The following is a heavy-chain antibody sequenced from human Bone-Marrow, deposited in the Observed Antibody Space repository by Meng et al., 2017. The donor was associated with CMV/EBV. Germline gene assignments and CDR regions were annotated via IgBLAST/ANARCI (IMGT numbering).Heavy chain of an antibody. J-gene: IGHJ4*02. CDR3: ARMQWLAYYFDH. CDR1: GGSFSGYY. Sequence: GSLRLSCAVYGGSFSGYYWSWIRQPPGKGLEWIGEINHSGSTYYNPSLQSRVTISVDTSKTKFSLTLTSVTAADTAVYYCARMQWLAYYFDHWGQGTLVTVSS. CDR2: INHSGST. D-gene: IGHD6-19*01. V-gene: IGHV4-34*01.